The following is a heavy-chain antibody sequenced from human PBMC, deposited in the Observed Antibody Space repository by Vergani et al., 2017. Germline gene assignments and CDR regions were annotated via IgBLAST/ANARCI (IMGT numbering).Heavy chain of an antibody. CDR1: GFPFSDYG. CDR3: AKDFVASHIVVVTAGHYYYGMDV. Sequence: QVQLVESGGGEVQPGRSLRLSCSAAGFPFSDYGVHWVRQAPGKGLEWVSVISYDGNKKNYADSVKGRFTISRDNSKNTLYLEMNALRAEDTAVYYCAKDFVASHIVVVTAGHYYYGMDVWGQGTTVTVSS. D-gene: IGHD2-21*02. V-gene: IGHV3-30*18. J-gene: IGHJ6*02. CDR2: ISYDGNKK.